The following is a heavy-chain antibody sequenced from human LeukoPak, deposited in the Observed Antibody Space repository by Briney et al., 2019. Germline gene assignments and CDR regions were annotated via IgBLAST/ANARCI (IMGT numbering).Heavy chain of an antibody. Sequence: PGGSLRLSCAASGFTFSSYDMSWVRQAPGKGLEWVSSISGSGGSTYYADSVKGRFTISRDNSKNTLYLQMNSLRAEDTAVYYGAKDGYSIAAYYYHYYMDYWGKGTLVTVSS. V-gene: IGHV3-23*01. CDR1: GFTFSSYD. CDR2: ISGSGGST. D-gene: IGHD6-25*01. J-gene: IGHJ6*03. CDR3: AKDGYSIAAYYYHYYMDY.